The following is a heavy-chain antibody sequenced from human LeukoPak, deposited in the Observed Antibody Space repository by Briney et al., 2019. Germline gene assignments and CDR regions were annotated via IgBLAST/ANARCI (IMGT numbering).Heavy chain of an antibody. CDR1: GFTFSGYS. CDR2: ISGGAIRT. V-gene: IGHV3-23*01. Sequence: GGSLRLSCAASGFTFSGYSMSWVRQAPGKGLEWVSAISGGAIRTYYADSVKGRFTISRDNSYNMLYLQMNNLRVEDTATYFCLKEEAYHDASWGQGTLVTVSS. CDR3: LKEEAYHDAS. D-gene: IGHD3-22*01. J-gene: IGHJ5*02.